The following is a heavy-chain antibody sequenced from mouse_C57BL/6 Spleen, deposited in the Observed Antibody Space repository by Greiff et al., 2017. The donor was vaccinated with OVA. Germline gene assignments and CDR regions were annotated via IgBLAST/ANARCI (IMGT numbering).Heavy chain of an antibody. CDR3: ARHGSYGNYFDY. J-gene: IGHJ2*01. V-gene: IGHV1-62-2*01. CDR2: FYPGSGSI. Sequence: VKLQQSGAELVKPGASVKLSCKASGYTFTEYTIHWVKQRSGQGLEWIGWFYPGSGSIKYNEKFKDKAPLTADKSSSTVYMERSRLTSEDSAVYVCARHGSYGNYFDYWGQGTTLTVSS. CDR1: GYTFTEYT. D-gene: IGHD2-1*01.